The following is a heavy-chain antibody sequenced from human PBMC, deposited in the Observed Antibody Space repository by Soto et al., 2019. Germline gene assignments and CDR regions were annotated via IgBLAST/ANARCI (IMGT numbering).Heavy chain of an antibody. CDR3: AGGKNIVVVPAAMFLPSLDFDY. Sequence: ASVKVSCKASGYTFTSYYMHWVRQAPGQGLEWMGIINPSGGRTSYAQKFQGRVTMTRDTSTSTGYMELSSLRSEDTAVYYCAGGKNIVVVPAAMFLPSLDFDYWGQGTLVTVSS. J-gene: IGHJ4*02. CDR1: GYTFTSYY. D-gene: IGHD2-2*01. CDR2: INPSGGRT. V-gene: IGHV1-46*03.